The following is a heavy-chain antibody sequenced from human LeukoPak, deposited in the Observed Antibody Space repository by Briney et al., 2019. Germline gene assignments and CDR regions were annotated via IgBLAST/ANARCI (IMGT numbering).Heavy chain of an antibody. D-gene: IGHD2-2*01. CDR3: ARSPPYCSSAGCYLDWFDP. CDR2: IYYSGST. V-gene: IGHV4-59*01. J-gene: IGHJ5*02. CDR1: GGSISKYY. Sequence: PSETLSLTCTVSGGSISKYYWNWIRQPPGKGLEWIGYIYYSGSTNYSPSLKSRVTVSIDMSKNQFSLKVYSVTAADTAVYYCARSPPYCSSAGCYLDWFDPWGQGTLVTVSS.